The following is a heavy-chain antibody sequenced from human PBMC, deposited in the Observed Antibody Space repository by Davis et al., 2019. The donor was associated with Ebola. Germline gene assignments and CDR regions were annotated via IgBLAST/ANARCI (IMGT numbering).Heavy chain of an antibody. CDR3: ARRYCSKTRCSPAPFDY. V-gene: IGHV3-9*01. J-gene: IGHJ4*02. CDR1: GFTFDDYA. D-gene: IGHD2-2*01. Sequence: PGGSLRLSCAASGFTFDDYAMHXXXXXXXXXXXXXXFICSHIIHMVYADSVKGRFTISRDNAKNSLYLQMDSLRAEDTALYYCARRYCSKTRCSPAPFDYWGLGTAVTVSS. CDR2: ICSHIIHM.